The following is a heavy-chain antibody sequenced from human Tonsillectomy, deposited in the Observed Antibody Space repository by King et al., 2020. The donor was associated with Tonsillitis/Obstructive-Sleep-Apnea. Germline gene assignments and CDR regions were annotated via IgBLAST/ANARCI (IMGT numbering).Heavy chain of an antibody. CDR1: GGTFSSYA. J-gene: IGHJ6*02. Sequence: QLVQSGAEVKKSGSSVKVSCKASGGTFSSYAISWVRQAPGQGLEWMGGIIPILDITNYAQKFQGRVTISADTSTGTAYMDLNSLGSEDTAVYYCARGSGDYGDYVGGMDVWGQGTTVTVSS. CDR3: ARGSGDYGDYVGGMDV. V-gene: IGHV1-69*10. CDR2: IIPILDIT. D-gene: IGHD4-17*01.